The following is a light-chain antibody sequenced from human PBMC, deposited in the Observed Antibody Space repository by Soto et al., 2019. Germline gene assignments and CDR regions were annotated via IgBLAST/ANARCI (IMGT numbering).Light chain of an antibody. CDR1: QGIGNA. V-gene: IGKV1-13*02. CDR2: GAS. J-gene: IGKJ1*01. Sequence: TKGPAALSVSKGDRVRISCRASQGIGNALGWYQQKPGKPPKVLIYGASNLQSGVPSRFSGSGSGTEFTLTICSLQPDAFATYYCQQSNSYLWTFAEGTKLDIK. CDR3: QQSNSYLWT.